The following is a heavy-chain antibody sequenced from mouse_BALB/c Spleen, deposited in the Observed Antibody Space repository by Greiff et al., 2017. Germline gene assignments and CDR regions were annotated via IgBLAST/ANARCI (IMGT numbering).Heavy chain of an antibody. CDR3: ARGGLRRQYYYAMDY. CDR1: GFSLTSYG. V-gene: IGHV2-2*02. Sequence: QVQLKQSGPGLVQPSQSLSITCTVSGFSLTSYGVHWVRQSPGKGLEWLGVIWSGGSTDYNAAFISRLSISKDNSKSQVFFKMNSLQANDTAIYYCARGGLRRQYYYAMDYWGQGTSVTVSS. CDR2: IWSGGST. D-gene: IGHD2-4*01. J-gene: IGHJ4*01.